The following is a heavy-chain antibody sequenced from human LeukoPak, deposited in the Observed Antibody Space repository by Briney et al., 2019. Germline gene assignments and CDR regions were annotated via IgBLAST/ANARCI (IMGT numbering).Heavy chain of an antibody. V-gene: IGHV4-59*08. CDR1: GGSISSYY. Sequence: MPSESLSLTCTVSGGSISSYYRTWIRQPPGKGLEWIGYIHHSGDTKCNPSLKSRVTISVDASKNQVSLQLNSVTAADTAVYYCAGYCGGGSCPDSWGQGTLVTVSS. J-gene: IGHJ4*02. D-gene: IGHD2-15*01. CDR3: AGYCGGGSCPDS. CDR2: IHHSGDT.